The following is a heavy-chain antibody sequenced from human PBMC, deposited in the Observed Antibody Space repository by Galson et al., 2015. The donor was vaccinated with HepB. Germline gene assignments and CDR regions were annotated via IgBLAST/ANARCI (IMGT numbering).Heavy chain of an antibody. J-gene: IGHJ4*02. CDR3: ASTLVEMATIIKRRSRFDY. D-gene: IGHD5-24*01. Sequence: SVKVSCKASGGTFSSYAISWVRQAPGQGLEWMGGIIPIFGTANYAQKFQGRVTITADESTSTAYMELSSLRSEDTAVYYCASTLVEMATIIKRRSRFDYWGQGTLVTVSS. V-gene: IGHV1-69*13. CDR2: IIPIFGTA. CDR1: GGTFSSYA.